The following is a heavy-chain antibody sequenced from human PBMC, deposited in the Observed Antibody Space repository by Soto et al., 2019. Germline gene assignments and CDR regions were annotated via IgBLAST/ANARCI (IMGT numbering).Heavy chain of an antibody. CDR3: ARGGTVWNDERYLDY. Sequence: QVQLQESGPGLVKPSETLSLTCTVSGGSVSSGSYSWSWIRQPPGKGLEWIGYIYYSGSTNYNPSLKSRVTISVDTSKNQFSLKLSSVTAADTAVYYCARGGTVWNDERYLDYWGQGTLVTVSS. J-gene: IGHJ4*02. V-gene: IGHV4-61*01. CDR1: GGSVSSGSYS. D-gene: IGHD1-1*01. CDR2: IYYSGST.